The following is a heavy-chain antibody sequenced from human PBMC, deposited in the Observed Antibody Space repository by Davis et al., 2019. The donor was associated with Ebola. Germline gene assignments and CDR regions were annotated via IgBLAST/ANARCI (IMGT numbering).Heavy chain of an antibody. V-gene: IGHV1-46*01. Sequence: ASVKVSCKASGYTFTSYYMHWVRQAPGQGLEWMGIINPSGGSTSYAQKFQGRVAMTRDTSTSTVYMELSSLRSEDTAVYYCARSVTTVVTPGYYYYGMDVWGQGTTVTVSS. J-gene: IGHJ6*02. D-gene: IGHD4-23*01. CDR2: INPSGGST. CDR3: ARSVTTVVTPGYYYYGMDV. CDR1: GYTFTSYY.